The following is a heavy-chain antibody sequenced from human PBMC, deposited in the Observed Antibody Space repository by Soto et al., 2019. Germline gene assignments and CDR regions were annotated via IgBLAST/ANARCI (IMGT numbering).Heavy chain of an antibody. CDR1: GGSINSNNW. CDR2: IFHSGNT. CDR3: AREYSGLSRWFDA. V-gene: IGHV4-4*02. Sequence: PSDTLSLTCAVSGGSINSNNWWSWVRQPPGKGLEWIGHIFHSGNTNYNPSLKSRINISIDKSKNQISLKLSSVTAADTAVYYCAREYSGLSRWFDAWGQGTLVTV. D-gene: IGHD6-13*01. J-gene: IGHJ5*02.